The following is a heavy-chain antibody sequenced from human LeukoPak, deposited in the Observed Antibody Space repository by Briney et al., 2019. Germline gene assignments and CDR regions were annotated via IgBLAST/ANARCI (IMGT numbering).Heavy chain of an antibody. J-gene: IGHJ4*02. CDR3: ARGTPWRDGYNFDY. CDR1: GGSISGYY. D-gene: IGHD5-24*01. Sequence: SETLSLTCTVSGGSISGYYWSWIRQPPGKGLEWIAYIYYNGVSNYNPSLKSRVIISVDSSKNQFSLKLSSVTAADTAVYYCARGTPWRDGYNFDYWGQGTLVTVSS. V-gene: IGHV4-59*01. CDR2: IYYNGVS.